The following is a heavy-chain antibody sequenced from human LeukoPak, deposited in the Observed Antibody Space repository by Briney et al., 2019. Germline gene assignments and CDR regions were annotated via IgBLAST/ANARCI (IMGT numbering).Heavy chain of an antibody. CDR1: GFSLSTNEVG. V-gene: IGHV2-5*01. J-gene: IGHJ1*01. Sequence: SGPTLVKPTQTLTLTCTFSGFSLSTNEVGVGWIRQPPGKALEWLALIYWNDDERYSPSLKSRLTITKDTSKNQVVLTMTNMDPVDTATYYCAQSKYYNFWSGYPYLQHWGQGTLVTVSS. CDR2: IYWNDDE. CDR3: AQSKYYNFWSGYPYLQH. D-gene: IGHD3-3*01.